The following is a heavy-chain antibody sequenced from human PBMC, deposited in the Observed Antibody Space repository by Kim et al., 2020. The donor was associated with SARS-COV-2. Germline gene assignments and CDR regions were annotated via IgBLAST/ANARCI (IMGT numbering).Heavy chain of an antibody. CDR1: GFTFISYS. CDR3: AWDRGYYGSGSPASP. CDR2: ISSSSSYI. J-gene: IGHJ5*02. D-gene: IGHD3-10*01. Sequence: GGSLRLSCAASGFTFISYSMNWVRQAPGKGLEWVSSISSSSSYIYYADSVKGRLTISRDNAKNSLYLQMNSLRAEDTAVYYCAWDRGYYGSGSPASPWGQGTLVSVAS. V-gene: IGHV3-21*01.